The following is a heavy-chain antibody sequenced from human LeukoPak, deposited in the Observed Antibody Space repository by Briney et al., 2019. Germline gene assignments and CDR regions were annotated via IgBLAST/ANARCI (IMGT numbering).Heavy chain of an antibody. CDR2: ISSSSSYI. D-gene: IGHD2-2*01. CDR3: ARDIVVVPAAPRSYNWFDP. CDR1: GFTFSSYS. Sequence: PGGSLRLSCAASGFTFSSYSMNWVRQAPGKGLEWVSSISSSSSYIYYADSVKGRFTISRDNAKNSLYLQMNSLRAEDTAVYYCARDIVVVPAAPRSYNWFDPWGQGTLVTVSS. V-gene: IGHV3-21*01. J-gene: IGHJ5*02.